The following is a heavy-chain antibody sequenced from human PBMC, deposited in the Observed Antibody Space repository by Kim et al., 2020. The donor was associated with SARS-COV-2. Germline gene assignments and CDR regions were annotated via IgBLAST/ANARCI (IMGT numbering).Heavy chain of an antibody. Sequence: SETLSLTCTVSGGSISSSSYYWGWIRQPPGKGLEWIGSIYYSGSTYYNPSLKSRVTISVDTSKNQFSLKLSSVTAADTAVYYCARHLSSSGCFDYWGQGTLATVSS. D-gene: IGHD3-22*01. CDR2: IYYSGST. J-gene: IGHJ4*02. CDR1: GGSISSSSYY. CDR3: ARHLSSSGCFDY. V-gene: IGHV4-39*01.